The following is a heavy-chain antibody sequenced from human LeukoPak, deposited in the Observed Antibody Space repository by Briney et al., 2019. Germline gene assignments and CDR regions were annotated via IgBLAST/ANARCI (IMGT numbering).Heavy chain of an antibody. V-gene: IGHV3-23*01. CDR2: ISGSGDGA. D-gene: IGHD3-3*01. Sequence: GGSLRLSCEGSGFTFNNYGMSWVRQAPGKGLEWVAGISGSGDGANYADSVKGRFTISRDNSKNTLYLQMNSLRAEDTAVYYCARDVGSLNTYYDFWSGSLDYWGQGTLVTVSS. J-gene: IGHJ4*02. CDR3: ARDVGSLNTYYDFWSGSLDY. CDR1: GFTFNNYG.